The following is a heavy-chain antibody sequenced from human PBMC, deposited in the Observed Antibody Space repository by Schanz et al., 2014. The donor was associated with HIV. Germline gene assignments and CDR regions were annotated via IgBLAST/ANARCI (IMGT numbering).Heavy chain of an antibody. CDR3: ARGIRRDCSSPSCNTGWFDP. D-gene: IGHD2-2*02. CDR2: INHSEST. J-gene: IGHJ5*02. CDR1: GASLNGYY. V-gene: IGHV4-34*01. Sequence: QVQLQQWGAGLLKPSETLSLTCAVYGASLNGYYWTWIRQPPGKGLEWIGEINHSESTNYNPSLKSRVTISLDTSKNQFSLKLRSVAAADTAVYYCARGIRRDCSSPSCNTGWFDPWGQGTLVTVSS.